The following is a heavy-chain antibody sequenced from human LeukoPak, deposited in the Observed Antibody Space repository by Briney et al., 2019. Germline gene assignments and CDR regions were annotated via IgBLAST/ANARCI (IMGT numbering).Heavy chain of an antibody. D-gene: IGHD2-15*01. CDR3: ARVIVVVVAARPLFDY. J-gene: IGHJ4*02. V-gene: IGHV1-46*01. Sequence: ASVKVSCKASGYTFTSYYMHWVRQAPGQGLEWMGIINPSGGSTSYAQKFQGRVTMTRDTSTSTVYMELSSLRSEDTAVYYCARVIVVVVAARPLFDYWGQGTLVTVSS. CDR1: GYTFTSYY. CDR2: INPSGGST.